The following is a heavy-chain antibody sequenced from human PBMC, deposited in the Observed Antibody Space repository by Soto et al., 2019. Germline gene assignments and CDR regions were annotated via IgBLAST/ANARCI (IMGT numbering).Heavy chain of an antibody. CDR2: MYNTGST. J-gene: IGHJ6*02. Sequence: QVRLQESGPGLVKPSETLSLTCTVSGGSISRYYWSWIRQPPGKGLEWIGYMYNTGSTIYNPSLKSRATISADXSXNXXSLKLNSVTAADTAVYYCARDLWGYCGADCYPLDVWGQGTTVTVSS. CDR1: GGSISRYY. D-gene: IGHD2-21*02. V-gene: IGHV4-59*01. CDR3: ARDLWGYCGADCYPLDV.